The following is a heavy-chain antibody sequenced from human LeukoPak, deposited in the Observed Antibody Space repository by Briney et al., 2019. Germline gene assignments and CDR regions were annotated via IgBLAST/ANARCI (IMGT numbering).Heavy chain of an antibody. Sequence: GGSLRLSCAASGFTFSNYWMDWVRQAPGKGLVWVSRINSDGSRTSYADSVKGRFTISRDNAKNTLYLQMNSLRAEDTAVYYCARYGMPGYYDYWGQGTLVTVSS. CDR3: ARYGMPGYYDY. CDR1: GFTFSNYW. D-gene: IGHD3-9*01. J-gene: IGHJ4*02. CDR2: INSDGSRT. V-gene: IGHV3-74*01.